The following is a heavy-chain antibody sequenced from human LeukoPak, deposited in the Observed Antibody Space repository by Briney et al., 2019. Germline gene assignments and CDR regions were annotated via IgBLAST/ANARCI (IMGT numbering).Heavy chain of an antibody. CDR1: GGSFSGYY. V-gene: IGHV4-34*01. CDR2: INHSGST. D-gene: IGHD6-6*01. J-gene: IGHJ3*02. CDR3: ARHPRRRIAAPNAFDI. Sequence: SETLSLTCAVYGGSFSGYYWSWIRQPPGKGLEWIGEINHSGSTNYNPSLKSRVTISVDTSKNQFSLKLSSVTAADTAVYYCARHPRRRIAAPNAFDIWGQGTMVTVSS.